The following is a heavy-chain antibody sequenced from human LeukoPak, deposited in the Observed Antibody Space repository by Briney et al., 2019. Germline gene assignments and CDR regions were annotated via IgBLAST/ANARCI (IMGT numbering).Heavy chain of an antibody. CDR3: ARDSYSSSWYGYYYYGMDV. CDR2: IIPIFGTA. CDR1: GYTFTSYA. D-gene: IGHD6-13*01. J-gene: IGHJ6*02. V-gene: IGHV1-69*13. Sequence: ASVKVSCKASGYTFTSYAISWVRQAPGQGLEWMGGIIPIFGTANYAQKFQGRVTITADESTSTAYMELSSLRSEDTAVYYCARDSYSSSWYGYYYYGMDVWGQGTTVTVSS.